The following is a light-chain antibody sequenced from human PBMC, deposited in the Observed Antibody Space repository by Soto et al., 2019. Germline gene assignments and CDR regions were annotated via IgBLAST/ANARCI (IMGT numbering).Light chain of an antibody. CDR2: DAS. CDR3: QQYDSYST. Sequence: DIQMTQSPSTLSASIGDRVTITCRASQSISGWLAWYQQKPGKAPKLLIYDASNLESGVPSRFSGSGPGTEFTLTISSLQPDDFATYYCQQYDSYSTFGPGTKVDIK. J-gene: IGKJ3*01. V-gene: IGKV1-5*01. CDR1: QSISGW.